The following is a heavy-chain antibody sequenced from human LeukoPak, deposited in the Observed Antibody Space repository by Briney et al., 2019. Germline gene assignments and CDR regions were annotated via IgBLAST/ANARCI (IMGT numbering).Heavy chain of an antibody. J-gene: IGHJ4*02. Sequence: ASVTVSSKPSGYMFSVYYIQWVRQAPGLGLEWMGWINPNSGGTNYAEKFKGRVTMTRDTSISTAYMEVTRLKSDDTAIYYCARDLGFDSWGQGTLVTVSS. CDR2: INPNSGGT. V-gene: IGHV1-2*02. D-gene: IGHD3-16*01. CDR3: ARDLGFDS. CDR1: GYMFSVYY.